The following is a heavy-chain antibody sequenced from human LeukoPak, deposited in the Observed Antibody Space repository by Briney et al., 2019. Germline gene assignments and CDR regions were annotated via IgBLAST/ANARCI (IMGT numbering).Heavy chain of an antibody. D-gene: IGHD3/OR15-3a*01. CDR1: GSRVSDYY. CDR3: ARDRAANQDWVEFDP. V-gene: IGHV3-66*03. Sequence: GGSLRLSCAVSGSRVSDYYMGWVRQAPGKGLEWVGLIRDSGEAFYADFARGRFAISRDESENTLYLQMNSLRVEDTAVYFCARDRAANQDWVEFDPWGQGTPVIVSS. CDR2: IRDSGEA. J-gene: IGHJ5*02.